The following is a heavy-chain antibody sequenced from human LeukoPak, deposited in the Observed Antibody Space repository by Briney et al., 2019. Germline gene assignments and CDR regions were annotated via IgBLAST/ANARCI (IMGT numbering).Heavy chain of an antibody. CDR2: ISSSGSTI. V-gene: IGHV3-48*04. Sequence: PGGSLRLSCAASGFTFSSYSMNWVRQAPGKGLEWVSYISSSGSTIYYADSVKGRFTISRDNAKNSLYLQMNSLRAEDTAVYYCARDSTYYYDSSGYSGYWGQGTLVTASS. CDR1: GFTFSSYS. D-gene: IGHD3-22*01. J-gene: IGHJ4*02. CDR3: ARDSTYYYDSSGYSGY.